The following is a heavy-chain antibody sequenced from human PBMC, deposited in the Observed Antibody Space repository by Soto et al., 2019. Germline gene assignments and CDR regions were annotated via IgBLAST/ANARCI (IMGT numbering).Heavy chain of an antibody. V-gene: IGHV1-58*01. D-gene: IGHD4-17*01. J-gene: IGHJ6*02. CDR3: AAESLTTVTRIGYYYHGMDV. CDR2: IVVGSGNT. CDR1: GFTFTSSA. Sequence: QMQLVQSGPEVKKPGTSVKVSCKASGFTFTSSAVQWVRQARGQRLEWIGWIVVGSGNTNYAQKFQERVTITTDMSTSTAYIELSSLRSEDTAVYYCAAESLTTVTRIGYYYHGMDVWGQGTTVTVSS.